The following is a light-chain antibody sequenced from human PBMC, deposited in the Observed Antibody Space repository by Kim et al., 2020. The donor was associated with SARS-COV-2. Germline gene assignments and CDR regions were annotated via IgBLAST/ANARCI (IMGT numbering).Light chain of an antibody. Sequence: GYTVTIYCTRSSGSIASNYVQWYQRRPGSAPTTVIYEDNQRPSGVPDRFSGSIDSSSNSASLTISGLKTEDEADYYCQSYDSSNWVFGGGTQLTVL. J-gene: IGLJ3*02. CDR3: QSYDSSNWV. CDR2: EDN. V-gene: IGLV6-57*03. CDR1: SGSIASNY.